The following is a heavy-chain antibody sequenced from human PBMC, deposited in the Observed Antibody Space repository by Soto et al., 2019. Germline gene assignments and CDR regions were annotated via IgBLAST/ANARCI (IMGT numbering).Heavy chain of an antibody. V-gene: IGHV3-30-3*01. D-gene: IGHD6-19*01. CDR1: GFIFRSFA. Sequence: SLRLSCAASGFIFRSFAMHWVRQAPGKGLEWVAVISYDGGNKYYAESVKGRFTISRDNTNNTLYLQMNSLRADDTGVYYCATGRGGGRSYYYYYGVDVWGHATTVTVSS. CDR3: ATGRGGGRSYYYYYGVDV. CDR2: ISYDGGNK. J-gene: IGHJ6*02.